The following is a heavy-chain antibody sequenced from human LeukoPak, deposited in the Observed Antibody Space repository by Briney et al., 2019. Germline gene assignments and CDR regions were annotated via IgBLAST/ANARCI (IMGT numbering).Heavy chain of an antibody. D-gene: IGHD6-19*01. CDR1: GFTFSSRDW. Sequence: GGSLRLSCVASGFTFSSRDWMTWVRQAPGKGLEWVANIKQDGSEKNYVDSVKGRFTISRDNAKNSVDLQMNSLRAEDMALYYCAKDSSGWYETAFDIWGQGTMVTVSS. CDR3: AKDSSGWYETAFDI. CDR2: IKQDGSEK. V-gene: IGHV3-7*03. J-gene: IGHJ3*02.